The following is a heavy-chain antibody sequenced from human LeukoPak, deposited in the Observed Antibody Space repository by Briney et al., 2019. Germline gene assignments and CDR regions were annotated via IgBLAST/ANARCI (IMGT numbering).Heavy chain of an antibody. D-gene: IGHD1-26*01. J-gene: IGHJ4*02. V-gene: IGHV4-59*01. CDR1: GGSISIYY. Sequence: PSETLSLTCTVSGGSISIYYWSWIRQPPGKGLEWIGYIYYSGSTNYNPSLKSRVTISVDTSKNQFSLKLSSVTAADTAVYYCAKLIVGAAYFDYWGQGTLVTVSS. CDR3: AKLIVGAAYFDY. CDR2: IYYSGST.